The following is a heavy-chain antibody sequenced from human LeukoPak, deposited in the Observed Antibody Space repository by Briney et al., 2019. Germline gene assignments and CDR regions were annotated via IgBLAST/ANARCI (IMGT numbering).Heavy chain of an antibody. D-gene: IGHD4-23*01. J-gene: IGHJ3*01. CDR1: GGAFSSYY. CDR2: IHHSGST. Sequence: SETLSLTCAGYGGAFSSYYWSWIRQPPGMGLEWIGPIHHSGSTNLNPSLKSRVTMSVDTTKKRVSLNLNSVTAADTAVYYCARVLLVTPVAAFDVWGQGTMVAVSS. CDR3: ARVLLVTPVAAFDV. V-gene: IGHV4-34*01.